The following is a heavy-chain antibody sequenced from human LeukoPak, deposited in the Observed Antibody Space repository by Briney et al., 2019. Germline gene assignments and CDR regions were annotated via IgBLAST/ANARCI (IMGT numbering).Heavy chain of an antibody. J-gene: IGHJ4*02. CDR1: GYTLIGYY. D-gene: IGHD3-22*01. CDR3: ARSVKVYYDSSGYYYFDY. CDR2: INPNSGGT. V-gene: IGHV1-2*02. Sequence: ASVKVSCKASGYTLIGYYIHWVRQAPGQGLEWLGWINPNSGGTNFAQKFLGRVTMTRDTSISTAYMELSRLRSDDTAVYYCARSVKVYYDSSGYYYFDYWGQGTLVTVSS.